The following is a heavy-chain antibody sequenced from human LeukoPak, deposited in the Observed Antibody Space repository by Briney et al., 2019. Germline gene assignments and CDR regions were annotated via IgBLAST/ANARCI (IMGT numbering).Heavy chain of an antibody. V-gene: IGHV4-34*01. CDR1: GGSFSGYY. J-gene: IGHJ5*02. Sequence: SETLSLTCAVYGGSFSGYYWSWIRQPPGKGLEWIGEINHSGSTNYNPSLKSRVTISVDTSKNQFSLKLSSVTAADTAVYYCARDVKVGASSWFDPWGQGTLVTVSS. D-gene: IGHD1-26*01. CDR2: INHSGST. CDR3: ARDVKVGASSWFDP.